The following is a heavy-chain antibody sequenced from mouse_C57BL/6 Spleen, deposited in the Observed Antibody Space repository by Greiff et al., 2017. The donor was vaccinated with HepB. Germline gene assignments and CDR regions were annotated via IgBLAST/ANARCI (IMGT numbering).Heavy chain of an antibody. V-gene: IGHV1-50*01. CDR1: GYTFTSYW. D-gene: IGHD1-1*01. CDR2: IDPSDSYT. J-gene: IGHJ1*03. Sequence: QVQLQQPGAELVKPGASVKLSCKASGYTFTSYWMQWVKQRPGQGLEWIGEIDPSDSYTNYNQKFKGKSTLTVDTSSSTAYMQLSSLTSEDSAVYYGARRYGRPYWYFDVWGTGTTVTVSS. CDR3: ARRYGRPYWYFDV.